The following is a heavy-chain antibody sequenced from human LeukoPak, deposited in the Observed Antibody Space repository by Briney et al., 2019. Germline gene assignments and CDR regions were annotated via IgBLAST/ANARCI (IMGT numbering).Heavy chain of an antibody. D-gene: IGHD6-19*01. J-gene: IGHJ4*02. CDR2: IYPGDSDT. CDR3: ARRSPIAVAGTYFDY. CDR1: GYSFTSYW. V-gene: IGHV5-51*01. Sequence: GESLKISCKGSGYSFTSYWIGWVRQMLGKGLEWMGIIYPGDSDTRYSPSFQGQVTISADKSISTAYLQWSSLKASDTAMYYCARRSPIAVAGTYFDYWGQGTLVTVSS.